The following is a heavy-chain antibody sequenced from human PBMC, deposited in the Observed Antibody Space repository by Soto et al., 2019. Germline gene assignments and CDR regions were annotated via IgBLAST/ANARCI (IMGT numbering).Heavy chain of an antibody. Sequence: GGSLRLSCAASGFTFSSYAMSWVRQAPGKGLEWVSALSGSGGTTYYADSVKGRFTISRDNSKNTLYLQMNSLRAEDTAVYYCAKDLERDYYDSGKGVPFDYWGQGTLVTVSS. CDR2: LSGSGGTT. D-gene: IGHD3-22*01. CDR3: AKDLERDYYDSGKGVPFDY. J-gene: IGHJ4*02. CDR1: GFTFSSYA. V-gene: IGHV3-23*01.